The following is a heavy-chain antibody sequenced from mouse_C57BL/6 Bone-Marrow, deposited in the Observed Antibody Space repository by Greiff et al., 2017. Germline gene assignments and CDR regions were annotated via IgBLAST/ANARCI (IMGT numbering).Heavy chain of an antibody. CDR3: TTNGVRRGGYAMDY. D-gene: IGHD2-14*01. CDR1: GFNIKDDY. J-gene: IGHJ4*01. Sequence: EVKLMESGAELVRPGASVKLSCTASGFNIKDDYMHWVKQRPEQGLEWIGWIDPENGDTEYASKFQGKATIPADPSSNTAYLQLSSLTSEDTAVYYCTTNGVRRGGYAMDYGGQGTSVTVSS. CDR2: IDPENGDT. V-gene: IGHV14-4*01.